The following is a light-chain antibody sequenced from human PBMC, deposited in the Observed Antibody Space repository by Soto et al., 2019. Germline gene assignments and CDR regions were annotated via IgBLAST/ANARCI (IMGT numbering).Light chain of an antibody. CDR2: DAS. V-gene: IGKV3-15*01. Sequence: EIVLTQSPATLSVSPGERASLSCRASQSVRSNLAWYQQKAGQAPRLLIFDASTRATNIPARFSGSGSGTEFTLTISSLQSEDFVVYYCQQYSNWPPLTFGGGTKVEIK. CDR3: QQYSNWPPLT. CDR1: QSVRSN. J-gene: IGKJ4*01.